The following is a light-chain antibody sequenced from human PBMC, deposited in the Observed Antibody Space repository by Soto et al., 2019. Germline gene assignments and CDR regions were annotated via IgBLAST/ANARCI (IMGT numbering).Light chain of an antibody. V-gene: IGKV1-5*03. CDR3: QQRSNWPWT. CDR2: KAS. Sequence: DIQMTQSPSTLSASVGDRVTITCRASQSISSWLAWYQQKPGKAPKFLIFKASSLESGVPSRFSGSGSGTDFTLTISSLEPEDFAVYYCQQRSNWPWTFGQGTKVDIK. J-gene: IGKJ1*01. CDR1: QSISSW.